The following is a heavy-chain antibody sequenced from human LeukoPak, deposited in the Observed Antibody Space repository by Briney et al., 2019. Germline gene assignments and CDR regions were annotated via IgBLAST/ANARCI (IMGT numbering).Heavy chain of an antibody. D-gene: IGHD3-3*01. V-gene: IGHV1-46*01. CDR3: ARGASYDFWSGPSSSHFDY. CDR2: INPSGGGT. Sequence: GASVKVSCKASGYTFTSYYMHWVRQAPGQGLEWMGIINPSGGGTSYAQKFQGRVTMTRDTSTSTVYMELSSLRSEDTAVYYCARGASYDFWSGPSSSHFDYWGQGTLVTVSS. J-gene: IGHJ4*02. CDR1: GYTFTSYY.